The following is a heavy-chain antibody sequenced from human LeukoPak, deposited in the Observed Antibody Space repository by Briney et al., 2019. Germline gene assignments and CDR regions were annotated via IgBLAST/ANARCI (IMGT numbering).Heavy chain of an antibody. CDR3: AKSNRYCNSASCYEAFDI. V-gene: IGHV4-59*03. D-gene: IGHD2-2*01. Sequence: SETLSLTCTVSGASISIYSRSWLRQPPGQGLERIGYIYDSGSPNYNPSLKSRVSMSVDASRNQFSLKVNSVTVADTAVYYCAKSNRYCNSASCYEAFDIWGRGTMVTVSS. CDR2: IYDSGSP. CDR1: GASISIYS. J-gene: IGHJ3*02.